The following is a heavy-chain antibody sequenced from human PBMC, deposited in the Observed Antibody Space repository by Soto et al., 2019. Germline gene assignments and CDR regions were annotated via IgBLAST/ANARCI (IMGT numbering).Heavy chain of an antibody. CDR3: ARYCSGGSCYRPSYQFGY. CDR1: GYSFTSYW. CDR2: IYPGDSDT. Sequence: GESLKISCKGSGYSFTSYWIGWVRQMPGKGLELMGIIYPGDSDTKYSPSFQGQVTISADKSINTAYLQWTSLKASDTAMYYCARYCSGGSCYRPSYQFGYWGQGTLVTVSS. V-gene: IGHV5-51*01. D-gene: IGHD2-15*01. J-gene: IGHJ4*02.